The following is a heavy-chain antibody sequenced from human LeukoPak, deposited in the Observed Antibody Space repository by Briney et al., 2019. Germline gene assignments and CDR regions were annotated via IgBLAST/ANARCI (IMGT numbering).Heavy chain of an antibody. CDR2: LYTSGST. V-gene: IGHV4-61*05. CDR1: GGSISSSSYY. Sequence: SETLSLTCTVSGGSISSSSYYWGWIRQPPGKGLEWIGRLYTSGSTNYNPSLKSRVFMSVDTSKKQFSLRLSSVTAADTAIYYCASDYFDRTGYYGFIYWGQGSLVTISS. J-gene: IGHJ4*02. CDR3: ASDYFDRTGYYGFIY. D-gene: IGHD3-22*01.